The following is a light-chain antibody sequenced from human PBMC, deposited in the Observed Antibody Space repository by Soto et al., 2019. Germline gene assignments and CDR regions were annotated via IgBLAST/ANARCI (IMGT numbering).Light chain of an antibody. J-gene: IGKJ4*01. CDR3: QQNSNLPPS. Sequence: EIGRTQCPGTLSVSPRERATLSGRASQSVKSKSGWYQQKPGQAPRLLIDGASTRTTGIPARFSGSWSGTEFTLTISILQSEDFTVYCHQQNSNLPPSFGGGTKVDIK. CDR1: QSVKSK. CDR2: GAS. V-gene: IGKV3-15*01.